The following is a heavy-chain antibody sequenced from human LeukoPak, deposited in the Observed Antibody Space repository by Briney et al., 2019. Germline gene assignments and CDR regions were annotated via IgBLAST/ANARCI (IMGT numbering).Heavy chain of an antibody. Sequence: GGSLKISCKGSGYRFTSYWIGWGRRRPGKGVGWMGIIYPGDSDTRYSPSFQGHVTISADKSISTAYLQWSSLKASDTAMYYCARLTTVVDYWGQGTLVTVSS. V-gene: IGHV5-51*01. J-gene: IGHJ4*02. D-gene: IGHD4-23*01. CDR2: IYPGDSDT. CDR3: ARLTTVVDY. CDR1: GYRFTSYW.